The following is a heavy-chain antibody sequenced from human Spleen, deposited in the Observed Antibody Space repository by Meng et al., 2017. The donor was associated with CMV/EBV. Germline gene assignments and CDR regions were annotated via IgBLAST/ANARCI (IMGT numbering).Heavy chain of an antibody. J-gene: IGHJ4*02. D-gene: IGHD1-26*01. Sequence: GTFSSYAISWVRQAPGQGLEWMGGIIPIFGTANYAQKFQGRVTITTDESTSTAYMELSSLRSEDTAVYYCAREGGRSGSYYEPIDYWGQGTLVTVSS. CDR1: GTFSSYA. CDR3: AREGGRSGSYYEPIDY. V-gene: IGHV1-69*05. CDR2: IIPIFGTA.